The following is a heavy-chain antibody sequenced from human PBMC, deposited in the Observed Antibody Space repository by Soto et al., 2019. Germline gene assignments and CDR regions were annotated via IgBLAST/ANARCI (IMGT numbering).Heavy chain of an antibody. J-gene: IGHJ4*02. Sequence: SETLSLTCAVYGGSFSGYYWSWIRQPPGKGLEWIGEINHSGSTNYNPSLKSRVTISVDTSKNQFSLKLSSVTAADTAVYYCARVSYRLSTVTMRPFDYWGQGTLVTVSS. V-gene: IGHV4-34*01. CDR2: INHSGST. CDR1: GGSFSGYY. CDR3: ARVSYRLSTVTMRPFDY. D-gene: IGHD4-4*01.